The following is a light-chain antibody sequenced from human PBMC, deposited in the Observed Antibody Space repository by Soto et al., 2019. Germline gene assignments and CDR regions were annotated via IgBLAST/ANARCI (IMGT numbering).Light chain of an antibody. CDR3: SSYTNSNARACV. Sequence: QSALTQPASVSGSPGQSITISCTGTSGDIGSYNRVSWYQQHPGKAPKLIIYEVTDRPSGVFNRFSGSKSGNTASLTISGLQAEDEAEYYCSSYTNSNARACVFGTGTKLTVL. J-gene: IGLJ1*01. CDR1: SGDIGSYNR. CDR2: EVT. V-gene: IGLV2-14*01.